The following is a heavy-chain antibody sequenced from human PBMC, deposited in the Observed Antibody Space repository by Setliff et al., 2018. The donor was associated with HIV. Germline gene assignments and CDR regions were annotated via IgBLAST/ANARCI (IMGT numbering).Heavy chain of an antibody. J-gene: IGHJ5*02. CDR1: GYTFTSFV. V-gene: IGHV7-4-1*02. CDR2: INTNTGNP. Sequence: ASVQVSCKASGYTFTSFVMKWVRQAPGQGLEWMGWINTNTGNPTYAQGFTGRFVFSLDTSVSTAYLQISSLKAEDTAVYYCARVGGFGEFIENWFDPWGQGTLVTVSS. D-gene: IGHD3-10*01. CDR3: ARVGGFGEFIENWFDP.